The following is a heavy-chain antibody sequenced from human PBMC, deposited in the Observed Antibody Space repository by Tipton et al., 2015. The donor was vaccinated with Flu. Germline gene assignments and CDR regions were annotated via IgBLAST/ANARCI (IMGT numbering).Heavy chain of an antibody. Sequence: KPSQTLSLTCTVSGGSISSENYYWNWIRQPAGKGLEWIGRIYTSGSTNYNPSLKSRVTISVDTSKNQFSLKLSSVTAADTAVYYCARWDFGRDWFDPWGQGTLVTVSS. CDR2: IYTSGST. CDR3: ARWDFGRDWFDP. D-gene: IGHD1-26*01. CDR1: GGSISSENYY. V-gene: IGHV4-61*02. J-gene: IGHJ5*02.